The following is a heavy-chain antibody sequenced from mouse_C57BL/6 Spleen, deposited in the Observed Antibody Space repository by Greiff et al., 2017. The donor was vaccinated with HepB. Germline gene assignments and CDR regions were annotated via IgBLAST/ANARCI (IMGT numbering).Heavy chain of an antibody. Sequence: DVHLVESGGGLVKPGGSLKLSCAASGFTFSSYAMSWVRQTPEKRLEWVATISDGGSYTYYPDNVKGRFTISRDNAKNNLYLQMSHLKSEDTAMYYCAGVYYYGSSGYFDVWGTGTTVTVSS. CDR1: GFTFSSYA. V-gene: IGHV5-4*01. J-gene: IGHJ1*03. D-gene: IGHD1-1*01. CDR3: AGVYYYGSSGYFDV. CDR2: ISDGGSYT.